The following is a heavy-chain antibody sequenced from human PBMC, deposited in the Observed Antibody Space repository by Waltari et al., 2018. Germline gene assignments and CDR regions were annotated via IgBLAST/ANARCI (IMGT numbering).Heavy chain of an antibody. V-gene: IGHV3-9*01. D-gene: IGHD6-13*01. CDR1: GFTFDDYA. Sequence: EVQLVEAGGGLVQPGRSLRLSCAASGFTFDDYAMHWVRQAPGKGLAWVSGISWNSGSIGYADSVKGRFTISRDNAKNSLYLQMNSLRAEDTALYYCAKGYSSSLSIDYWGQGTLVTVSS. CDR2: ISWNSGSI. CDR3: AKGYSSSLSIDY. J-gene: IGHJ4*02.